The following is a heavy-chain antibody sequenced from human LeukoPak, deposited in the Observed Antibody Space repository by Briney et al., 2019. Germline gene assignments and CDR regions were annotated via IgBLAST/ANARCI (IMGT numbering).Heavy chain of an antibody. J-gene: IGHJ3*02. CDR3: ARFYYDSSGSHAFDI. Sequence: SVKVSCKATGGSFSSYTISWVRQAPGQGLEWMGRIIPILGIANYAQKFQGRVTITADKSTSTAYMELSSLRSEDTAVYYCARFYYDSSGSHAFDIWGQGTMVTVSS. CDR1: GGSFSSYT. V-gene: IGHV1-69*02. CDR2: IIPILGIA. D-gene: IGHD3-22*01.